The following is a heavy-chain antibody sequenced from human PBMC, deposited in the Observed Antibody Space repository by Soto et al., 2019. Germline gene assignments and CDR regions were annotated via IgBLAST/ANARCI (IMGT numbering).Heavy chain of an antibody. Sequence: PSETLSLTCTVSGGSISRYYWSWIRQPPVKGLEWIGYIYYSGSTTYNPSLKSRVTISVDTSKNQFSRKLSSVTAADTAVYYCARYYYDSSGYFLLDYWGQGTPVTVSS. CDR1: GGSISRYY. J-gene: IGHJ4*02. CDR3: ARYYYDSSGYFLLDY. CDR2: IYYSGST. V-gene: IGHV4-59*01. D-gene: IGHD3-22*01.